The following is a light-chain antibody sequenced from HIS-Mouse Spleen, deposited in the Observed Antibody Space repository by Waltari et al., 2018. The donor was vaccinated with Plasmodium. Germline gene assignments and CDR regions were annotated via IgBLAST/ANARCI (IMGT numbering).Light chain of an antibody. J-gene: IGKJ3*01. Sequence: AIWMTQSPSLLSASTGDRVPISCRMSQGISSYFAWYQQKPGKAPELLIYAASTLQSGVPSRFSGSGSGTDFTLTISCLQSEDFATYYCQQYYSFPLTFGPGTKVDIK. CDR3: QQYYSFPLT. CDR1: QGISSY. V-gene: IGKV1D-8*02. CDR2: AAS.